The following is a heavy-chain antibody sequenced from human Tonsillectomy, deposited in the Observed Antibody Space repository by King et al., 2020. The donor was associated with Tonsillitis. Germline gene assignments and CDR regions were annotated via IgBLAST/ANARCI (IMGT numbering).Heavy chain of an antibody. CDR1: GYSFTNYW. D-gene: IGHD2-15*01. Sequence: QLVQSGAEVKKPGESLRISCQGSGYSFTNYWINWVRQMPGKGLEWMGTIDPSDSYTNYSPSFQGHVTISADKSLSTAYLQWSSLKASDTAMYYCANSPTYCVFASCYSFFDPGGQGTLVTVSS. J-gene: IGHJ5*02. V-gene: IGHV5-10-1*03. CDR2: IDPSDSYT. CDR3: ANSPTYCVFASCYSFFDP.